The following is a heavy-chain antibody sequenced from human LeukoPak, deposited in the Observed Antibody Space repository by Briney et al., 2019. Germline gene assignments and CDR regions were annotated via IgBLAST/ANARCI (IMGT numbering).Heavy chain of an antibody. D-gene: IGHD1-7*01. CDR1: GGSISNYY. J-gene: IGHJ4*02. CDR3: ASTDWNYAR. Sequence: SETLSLTCTVSGGSISNYYWSWMRQPPGKGLEWIGYIHYSGSTNYNPSLKSRVTISVDKSKNQFSLKMSSVTAADMAVYYCASTDWNYARWGQGTLVTVSS. CDR2: IHYSGST. V-gene: IGHV4-59*08.